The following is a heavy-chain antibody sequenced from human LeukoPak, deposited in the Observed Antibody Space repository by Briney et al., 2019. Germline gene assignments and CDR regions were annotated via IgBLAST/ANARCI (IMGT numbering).Heavy chain of an antibody. D-gene: IGHD1-26*01. Sequence: GGSLRLSCAASGFTFSNYEMNWVRQAPGKGLEWVSYISSGSTIYYADSVKGRFISSRDNTKNSLYLQMNSLRAEDTAIYYCARDLRIVSGSYLDYWGQGTLVTVSS. CDR1: GFTFSNYE. CDR3: ARDLRIVSGSYLDY. J-gene: IGHJ4*02. CDR2: ISSGSTI. V-gene: IGHV3-48*03.